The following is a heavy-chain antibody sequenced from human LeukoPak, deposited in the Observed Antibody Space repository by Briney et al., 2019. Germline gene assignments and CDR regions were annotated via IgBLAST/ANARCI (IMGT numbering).Heavy chain of an antibody. Sequence: GASLRLSCAASGFTFSSYAMSWVRQAPGKGLEWVSSISIGSSPYTYYADSLKGRFTISRDNAKNSVCLQMNSLRPEDTAVYYCASYTLWYGDSWGQGTLVTVSS. CDR1: GFTFSSYA. J-gene: IGHJ4*02. D-gene: IGHD3-10*01. CDR2: ISIGSSPYT. CDR3: ASYTLWYGDS. V-gene: IGHV3-21*06.